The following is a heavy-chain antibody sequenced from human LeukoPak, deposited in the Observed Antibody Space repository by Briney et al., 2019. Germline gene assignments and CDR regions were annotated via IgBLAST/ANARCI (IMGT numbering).Heavy chain of an antibody. Sequence: GGSLRLSCAASGFTFSSFWMHWVRQAPGKGLEWVANIDQDGSEKFYADSVKGRFTISRDNAKNSLYLQMNSPRAEDTAVYYCTKFFGYWGQGILVTVSS. J-gene: IGHJ4*02. V-gene: IGHV3-7*01. CDR3: TKFFGY. CDR1: GFTFSSFW. CDR2: IDQDGSEK.